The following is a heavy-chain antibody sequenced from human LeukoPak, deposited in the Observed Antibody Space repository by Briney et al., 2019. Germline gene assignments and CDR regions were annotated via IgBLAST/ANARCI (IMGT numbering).Heavy chain of an antibody. CDR3: AKDSGTYGGAFDI. V-gene: IGHV3-9*01. J-gene: IGHJ3*02. D-gene: IGHD1-26*01. CDR2: IRWNSGSI. Sequence: SLRLSCAASGFTFDAYAMHWVRQAPGKGLEWGSGIRWNSGSIDYADSVKGRFTISRDNAKNSLYLQMNSLRAEDTALYYCAKDSGTYGGAFDIWGQGTMVTVSS. CDR1: GFTFDAYA.